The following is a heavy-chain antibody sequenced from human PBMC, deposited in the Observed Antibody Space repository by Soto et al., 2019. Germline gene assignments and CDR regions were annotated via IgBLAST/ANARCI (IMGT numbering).Heavy chain of an antibody. J-gene: IGHJ6*02. CDR1: GGSFSGYY. CDR2: INHSGST. D-gene: IGHD3-10*01. V-gene: IGHV4-34*01. CDR3: ARAATLRYYDGSGSYPSYGMDV. Sequence: QVQLQQWGAGLLKPSETLSLTCAVYGGSFSGYYWSWIRQPPGKGLEWIGEINHSGSTNYNPSLRGRVTISVDTSRNQFSLKLSSVTAADTDVYYCARAATLRYYDGSGSYPSYGMDVWGQGTTVTVSS.